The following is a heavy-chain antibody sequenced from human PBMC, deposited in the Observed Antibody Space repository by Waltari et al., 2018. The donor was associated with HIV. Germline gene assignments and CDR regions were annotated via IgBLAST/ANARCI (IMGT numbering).Heavy chain of an antibody. CDR3: ARRKGYGDYGGGFYFDY. CDR2: IYYSGTT. Sequence: QVQLQESGPGLVKPSETLSLTCNVSGGSISSYYWSWIRQPPGKGLEWIGYIYYSGTTNYKPSLKGRVTIPVETSKNQFPLRRSSVTAADTAVYYCARRKGYGDYGGGFYFDYWGQGTLVTVS. D-gene: IGHD4-17*01. CDR1: GGSISSYY. J-gene: IGHJ4*02. V-gene: IGHV4-59*01.